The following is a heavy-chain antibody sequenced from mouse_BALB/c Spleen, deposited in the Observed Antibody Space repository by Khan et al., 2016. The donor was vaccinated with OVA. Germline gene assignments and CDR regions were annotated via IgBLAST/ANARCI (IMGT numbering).Heavy chain of an antibody. V-gene: IGHV1S56*01. CDR2: IYPGDGDT. J-gene: IGHJ4*01. Sequence: QVQLKQSGPELVKPGALVKISCKASGYTFTAYDLNWVKQRPGQGLEWIGWIYPGDGDTRYNENFKDKATLTADKSSNTAYKQRSSLTSEDSAVYFWAREGLRGVAMDYWGQGTSVAVSS. D-gene: IGHD2-4*01. CDR3: AREGLRGVAMDY. CDR1: GYTFTAYD.